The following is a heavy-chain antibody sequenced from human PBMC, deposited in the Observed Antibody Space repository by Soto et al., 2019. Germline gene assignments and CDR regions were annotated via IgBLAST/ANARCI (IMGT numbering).Heavy chain of an antibody. CDR1: GYTFTSYY. D-gene: IGHD4-17*01. V-gene: IGHV1-46*01. J-gene: IGHJ6*02. CDR2: INPSGGST. Sequence: QVQLVQSGAEVKKPGASVKVSCKASGYTFTSYYMHWVRQAPGQGLEWMGIINPSGGSTSYAQKFQDRVTMTSDTSTSTVSMELSSVRSEDTAAYYCARDRGHDDYGVLPYYSYYYGMDVWGQGTTVTVSS. CDR3: ARDRGHDDYGVLPYYSYYYGMDV.